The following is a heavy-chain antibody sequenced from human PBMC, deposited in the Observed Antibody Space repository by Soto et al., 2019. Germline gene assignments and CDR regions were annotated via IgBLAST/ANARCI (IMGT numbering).Heavy chain of an antibody. J-gene: IGHJ4*02. V-gene: IGHV4-34*01. CDR1: GGSFSGYY. D-gene: IGHD3-16*02. Sequence: SETLSLTCAVYGGSFSGYYWSWIRQPPGKGLEWIGEINHSGSTNYNPSLKSRVTISVDTSKNQFSLKLSSVTTADTAVYYCARDTGDYVWGSYRLYYFDYWGQGTLVTVSS. CDR2: INHSGST. CDR3: ARDTGDYVWGSYRLYYFDY.